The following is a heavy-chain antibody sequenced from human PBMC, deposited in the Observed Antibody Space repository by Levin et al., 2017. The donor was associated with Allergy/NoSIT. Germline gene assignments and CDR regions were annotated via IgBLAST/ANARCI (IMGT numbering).Heavy chain of an antibody. J-gene: IGHJ2*01. D-gene: IGHD5/OR15-5a*01. Sequence: SETLSLTCTVSGGSISYHYWIWIRQPPGKGLEWIGYIYYSGSTNYNPSLKSRVTISVDTSKNQFSLKLSSVTAADTAVYYCARLGRHSVSWYFDLWGRGTLVTVSS. CDR2: IYYSGST. CDR1: GGSISYHY. CDR3: ARLGRHSVSWYFDL. V-gene: IGHV4-59*08.